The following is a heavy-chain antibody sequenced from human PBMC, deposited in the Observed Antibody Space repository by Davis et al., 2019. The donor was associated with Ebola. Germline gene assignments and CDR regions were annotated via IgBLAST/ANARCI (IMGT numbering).Heavy chain of an antibody. V-gene: IGHV3-21*04. J-gene: IGHJ4*02. Sequence: GESLKISCAASGFTFSSYSMNWVRQAPGKGLEWVSSISSSSSYIYYADSVKGRFTISRDDSKNTAYLQMNSLKTEDTAVYYCTTQWLVLFARDYWGQGTLVTVSS. CDR2: ISSSSSYI. CDR3: TTQWLVLFARDY. D-gene: IGHD6-19*01. CDR1: GFTFSSYS.